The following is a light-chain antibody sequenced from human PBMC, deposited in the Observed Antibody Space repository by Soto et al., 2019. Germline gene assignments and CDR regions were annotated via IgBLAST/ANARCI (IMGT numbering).Light chain of an antibody. Sequence: EIVLTQSPGTLSLSPGERATLSCRASQSVSSRYLAWYQQKPGQAPRLLIYGASNRATGIPDRLSGSGSGTDFTLTISRLEPEDFAVYFCQQYGSSPPFTFGQGTKVEIK. J-gene: IGKJ2*01. CDR2: GAS. CDR1: QSVSSRY. CDR3: QQYGSSPPFT. V-gene: IGKV3-20*01.